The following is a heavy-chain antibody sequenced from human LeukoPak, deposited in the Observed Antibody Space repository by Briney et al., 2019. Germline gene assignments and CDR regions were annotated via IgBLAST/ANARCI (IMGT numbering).Heavy chain of an antibody. V-gene: IGHV1-2*02. CDR2: INPNSGGT. D-gene: IGHD3-22*01. J-gene: IGHJ6*03. CDR1: GYTFTGYY. CDR3: ARGPYYYDSSGYPYYYYYMDV. Sequence: GASVKVSCKASGYTFTGYYMHWVRQAPGQGLEWIGWINPNSGGTNYAQKFQGRVTMTRDTSISTAYMELSRLRSDDTAVYYCARGPYYYDSSGYPYYYYYMDVWGKGTTVTVSS.